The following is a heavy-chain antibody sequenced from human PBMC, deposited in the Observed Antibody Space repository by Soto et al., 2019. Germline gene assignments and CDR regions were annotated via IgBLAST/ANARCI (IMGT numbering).Heavy chain of an antibody. V-gene: IGHV4-34*04. CDR3: ARGVSVALAVQGGASDKNYFDS. Sequence: TSETLSLTCAASGGSFSGFYWTWIRQSPGKGLEWIGEIDHSGITNHNTALKSRATMSVDTSKNQFSLKLRSVTAADTAVYYCARGVSVALAVQGGASDKNYFDSWSQGTLVTVSS. CDR1: GGSFSGFY. J-gene: IGHJ4*02. D-gene: IGHD1-26*01. CDR2: IDHSGIT.